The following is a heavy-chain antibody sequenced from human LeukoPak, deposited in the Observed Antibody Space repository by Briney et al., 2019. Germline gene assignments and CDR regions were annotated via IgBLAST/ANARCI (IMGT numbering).Heavy chain of an antibody. CDR2: INHSGST. V-gene: IGHV4-34*01. CDR1: GGSFSGYY. J-gene: IGHJ4*02. CDR3: ARVVLEWLAPFDY. Sequence: SETLSLTCAVYGGSFSGYYWSWIRQPPGKGLEWIGEINHSGSTNYSPSLKSRVTISVDTSKSQFSLKLSSVTAADTAVYYCARVVLEWLAPFDYWGQGTLVTVSS. D-gene: IGHD3-3*01.